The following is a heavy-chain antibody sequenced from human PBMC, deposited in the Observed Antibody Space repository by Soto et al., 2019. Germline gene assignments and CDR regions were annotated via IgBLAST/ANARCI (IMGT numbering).Heavy chain of an antibody. CDR1: GYTFTSYG. D-gene: IGHD2-2*01. Sequence: QVQLVQSGAEVKKPGASVKVSCKASGYTFTSYGISWVRQAPGQGLEWMGWISAYNGNTNYAQKLQGRVTMTTDTSTSTAYMELRRLISDDTAVYYCARDPSRGYCSSTSCPRTYYYYGMDVWGQGTTVTVSS. J-gene: IGHJ6*02. CDR2: ISAYNGNT. CDR3: ARDPSRGYCSSTSCPRTYYYYGMDV. V-gene: IGHV1-18*01.